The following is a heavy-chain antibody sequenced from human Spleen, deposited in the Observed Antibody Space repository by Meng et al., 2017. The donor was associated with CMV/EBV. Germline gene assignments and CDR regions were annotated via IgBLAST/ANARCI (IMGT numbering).Heavy chain of an antibody. CDR1: GYSFTSYW. CDR2: INPSGGST. J-gene: IGHJ5*02. D-gene: IGHD3-10*01. CDR3: ARDVRGDSDWFDP. Sequence: ASVKVSCKGSGYSFTSYWIGWVRQAPGQGLEWMGIINPSGGSTSYAQKFQGRVTMTRDTSTSTVYMELSSLRSEDTAVYYCARDVRGDSDWFDPWGQGTLVTVSS. V-gene: IGHV1-46*01.